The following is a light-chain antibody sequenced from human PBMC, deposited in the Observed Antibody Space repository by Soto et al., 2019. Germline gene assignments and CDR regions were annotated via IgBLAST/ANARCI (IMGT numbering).Light chain of an antibody. J-gene: IGLJ1*01. Sequence: QSALTQPRSVSGSPGQSVTISCTGTSSDLGGYNFVSWYQQHPGKAPKLMIYDVRKRPSGVPDRFSGSKSGNTASLTISGLQAEDEADYYCCSYAGSYTDVFGTGTKVTVL. V-gene: IGLV2-11*01. CDR2: DVR. CDR1: SSDLGGYNF. CDR3: CSYAGSYTDV.